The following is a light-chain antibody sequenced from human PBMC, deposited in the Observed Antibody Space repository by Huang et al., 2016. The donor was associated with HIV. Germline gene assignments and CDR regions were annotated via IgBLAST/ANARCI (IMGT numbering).Light chain of an antibody. V-gene: IGKV3-15*01. Sequence: SQSIGSNLAWYQQKLGQPPRLLIYGAFSRATGVPARFSGSGSGTEFTLTITSLQSEDFARYYCQQYDDGRTFGQGTKVET. CDR3: QQYDDGRT. J-gene: IGKJ1*01. CDR2: GAF. CDR1: QSIGSN.